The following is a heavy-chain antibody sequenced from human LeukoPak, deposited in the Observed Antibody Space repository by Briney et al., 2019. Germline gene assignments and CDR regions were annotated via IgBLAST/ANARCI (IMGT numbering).Heavy chain of an antibody. CDR2: IYHSGST. CDR1: GGSISSGDYY. J-gene: IGHJ3*02. V-gene: IGHV4-30-2*01. D-gene: IGHD1-26*01. CDR3: ASIVGATDPDAFDI. Sequence: SQTLSLTCTVSGGSISSGDYYWSWIRQPPGKGLEWIGYIYHSGSTYYNPSLKSRVTISVDRSKNQFSLKLSSVTAADTAVYYCASIVGATDPDAFDIWGQGTMVTVSS.